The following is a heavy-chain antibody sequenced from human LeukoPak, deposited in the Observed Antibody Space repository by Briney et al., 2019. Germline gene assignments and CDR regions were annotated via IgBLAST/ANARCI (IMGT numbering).Heavy chain of an antibody. J-gene: IGHJ4*02. Sequence: GGSLRLSCAASGFTFSSYTIHWVRQAPGKGLEYVSAISGNGGDTHYANSVQGRFTISRDNSKNTLYLQMGSLRAEDMAVYYCAREFPGYSYGSFDYWGQGTLVTVSS. V-gene: IGHV3-64*01. CDR2: ISGNGGDT. CDR3: AREFPGYSYGSFDY. D-gene: IGHD5-18*01. CDR1: GFTFSSYT.